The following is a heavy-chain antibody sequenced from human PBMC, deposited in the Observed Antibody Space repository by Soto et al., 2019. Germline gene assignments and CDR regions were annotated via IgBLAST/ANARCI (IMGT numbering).Heavy chain of an antibody. Sequence: SAPLSLTCAFSGDSITSIYHWAWIRQPPGRGLEWVARIYHSGSTYYNPSLKSRGTISVDTSKNQFSLKLSAVTAADTAVYYCARVPKAGKWLIHYYYYYGMDVWGQGTTVTVYS. CDR2: IYHSGST. CDR1: GDSITSIYH. V-gene: IGHV4-38-2*01. D-gene: IGHD6-19*01. CDR3: ARVPKAGKWLIHYYYYYGMDV. J-gene: IGHJ6*02.